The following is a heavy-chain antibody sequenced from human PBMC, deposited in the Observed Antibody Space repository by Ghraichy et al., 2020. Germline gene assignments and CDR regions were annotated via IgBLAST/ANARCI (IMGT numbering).Heavy chain of an antibody. CDR1: GGSISSYY. CDR3: ARGYCSGGSCLRVFDY. V-gene: IGHV4-4*07. CDR2: IYTSGST. Sequence: SETLSLTCTVSGGSISSYYWSWIRQPAGKGLEWIGRIYTSGSTNYNPSLKSRVTMSVDTSKNQFSLKLSSVTAADTAVYYCARGYCSGGSCLRVFDYWGQGTLVTVSS. D-gene: IGHD2-15*01. J-gene: IGHJ4*02.